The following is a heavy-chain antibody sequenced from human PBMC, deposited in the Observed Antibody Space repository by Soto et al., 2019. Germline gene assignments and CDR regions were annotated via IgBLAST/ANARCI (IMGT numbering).Heavy chain of an antibody. Sequence: PSETLSLTCTVPGGSISSGDYYWSWIRQPPGKGLEWIGYIYYSGSTYYNPSLKSRVTMSVDTSKNQFSLKLSSVTAADTAVYYCARALYDSSGLGGIFFDYWGQGTLVTVSS. CDR2: IYYSGST. D-gene: IGHD3-22*01. J-gene: IGHJ4*02. V-gene: IGHV4-30-4*01. CDR3: ARALYDSSGLGGIFFDY. CDR1: GGSISSGDYY.